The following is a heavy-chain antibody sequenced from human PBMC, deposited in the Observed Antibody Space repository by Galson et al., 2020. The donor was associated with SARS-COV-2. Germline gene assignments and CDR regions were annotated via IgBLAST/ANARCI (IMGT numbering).Heavy chain of an antibody. V-gene: IGHV3-9*01. J-gene: IGHJ4*02. CDR1: GFTFDDYA. D-gene: IGHD4-17*01. Sequence: GGSLRLSCAASGFTFDDYAIHWVRPAPGKGLEWVSGIRWNSGSIGYADSVKGRFTISRDNAKNSLYLQMNSLRAEDTALYYCAKDSTDHLQSDVDYWGQGTLVTVSS. CDR2: IRWNSGSI. CDR3: AKDSTDHLQSDVDY.